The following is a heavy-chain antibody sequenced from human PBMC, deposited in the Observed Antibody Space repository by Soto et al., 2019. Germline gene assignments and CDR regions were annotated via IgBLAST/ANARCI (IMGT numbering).Heavy chain of an antibody. CDR2: IWYDGSNT. CDR3: ARGAYSGYHANNYHYHYGLDV. Sequence: GGSLRLSCAASGFTFSSYGMHWVRQDPGKGLEWVAVIWYDGSNTYYADSVKGRFTISIDNSKNTLYLQMNSLRAEDTAVYYCARGAYSGYHANNYHYHYGLDVWRQGTRVTVSS. CDR1: GFTFSSYG. D-gene: IGHD5-12*01. J-gene: IGHJ6*02. V-gene: IGHV3-33*01.